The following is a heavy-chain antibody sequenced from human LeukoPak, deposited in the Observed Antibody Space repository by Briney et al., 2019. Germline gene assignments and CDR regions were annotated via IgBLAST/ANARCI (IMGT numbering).Heavy chain of an antibody. V-gene: IGHV1-8*01. Sequence: AASVKVSCKASGYTFTSYDINWVRQATGQGLEWMGWMSPKSGNTGYAQKFQGRVTMTSNTAISTAYMELGSLRSEDTAVYYCVRTPPNWGADYWGQGTLVTVSS. D-gene: IGHD7-27*01. CDR2: MSPKSGNT. CDR1: GYTFTSYD. J-gene: IGHJ4*02. CDR3: VRTPPNWGADY.